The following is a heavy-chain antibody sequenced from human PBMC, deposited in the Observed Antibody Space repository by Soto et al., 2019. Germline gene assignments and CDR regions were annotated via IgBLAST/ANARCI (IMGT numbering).Heavy chain of an antibody. CDR2: IIPILGIA. V-gene: IGHV1-69*02. Sequence: QVQLVQSGAEVKKPGSSVKVSCKASGGTFSSYTISWVRQAPGQGLEWMGRIIPILGIANYAQKFQGRVTITADKSTSTAYMELSSLRSEDTAVYYCARLFYGDYGGAFDIWGQGTMVTVSS. J-gene: IGHJ3*02. CDR3: ARLFYGDYGGAFDI. CDR1: GGTFSSYT. D-gene: IGHD4-17*01.